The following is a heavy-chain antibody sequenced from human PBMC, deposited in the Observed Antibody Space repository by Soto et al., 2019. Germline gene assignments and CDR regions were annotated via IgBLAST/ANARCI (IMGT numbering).Heavy chain of an antibody. CDR2: IFYSGST. V-gene: IGHV4-39*07. Sequence: SETLSLTCTVSGGAISSSSYYWGWIRQPPGKGLEWIGSIFYSGSTYYNPSLKSRVTISVDTSKNQFSLKLSSVTAADTAVYYCATDLTMVRGKTIYYYYYYRMDVWCQGTTVSVSS. D-gene: IGHD3-10*01. CDR1: GGAISSSSYY. CDR3: ATDLTMVRGKTIYYYYYYRMDV. J-gene: IGHJ6*02.